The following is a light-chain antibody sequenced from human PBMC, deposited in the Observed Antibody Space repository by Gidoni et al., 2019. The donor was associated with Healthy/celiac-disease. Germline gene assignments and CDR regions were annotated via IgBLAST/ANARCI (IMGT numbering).Light chain of an antibody. CDR1: SSDVVGHNH. J-gene: IGLJ3*02. Sequence: QSALSQPVSVSGSPGQSITISCTGTSSDVVGHNHVFWYQQHPGKAPRLMIYDVSNRPPGVSDRFSGSKSGNTASLTSSGLQAEDEADYYCSSYASASTRVFGGGTKLTVL. CDR3: SSYASASTRV. V-gene: IGLV2-14*01. CDR2: DVS.